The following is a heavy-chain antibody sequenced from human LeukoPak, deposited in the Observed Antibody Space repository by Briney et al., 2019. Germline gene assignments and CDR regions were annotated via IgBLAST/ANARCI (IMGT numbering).Heavy chain of an antibody. J-gene: IGHJ4*02. CDR2: ISSGGDTT. CDR3: ARDSSGWYYFDY. Sequence: PGGSLRLSCAASGFTFSAYSINWVRQALGKGLEWISHISSGGDTTYYADSVKGRFTISRDNDKNSLYLQMNSLRPEDTAVYYCARDSSGWYYFDYWGQGTLVTVSS. D-gene: IGHD6-19*01. CDR1: GFTFSAYS. V-gene: IGHV3-48*01.